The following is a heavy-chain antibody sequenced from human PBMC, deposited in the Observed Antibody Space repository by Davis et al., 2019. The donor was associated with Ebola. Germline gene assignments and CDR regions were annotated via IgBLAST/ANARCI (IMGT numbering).Heavy chain of an antibody. CDR1: GFVFRNYV. CDR2: LGTSADT. Sequence: GGSLRLSCAASGFVFRNYVMSWVRPAPGKGLEWVSTLGTSADTYYADSVKGRFTISRDNSKNTLYLQMNGLRVEDTAIYYCAKDTSNIWFDIWGQGTNVTVSS. J-gene: IGHJ3*02. V-gene: IGHV3-23*01. D-gene: IGHD1-26*01. CDR3: AKDTSNIWFDI.